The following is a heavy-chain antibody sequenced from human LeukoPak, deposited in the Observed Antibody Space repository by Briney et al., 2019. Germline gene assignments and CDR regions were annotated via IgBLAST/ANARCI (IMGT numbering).Heavy chain of an antibody. CDR3: AREEGGAGLYGFDI. CDR1: GFSFSSYE. Sequence: GGSLRLSCGASGFSFSSYEMHWVRQAPGKGLEWLSKIGGIGSIMYADSVKGRFTISRDNAMNSLYLQMNSLRAEDTAVYYCAREEGGAGLYGFDIWGQGTMVTVSS. V-gene: IGHV3-48*03. J-gene: IGHJ3*02. D-gene: IGHD1-26*01. CDR2: IGGIGSIM.